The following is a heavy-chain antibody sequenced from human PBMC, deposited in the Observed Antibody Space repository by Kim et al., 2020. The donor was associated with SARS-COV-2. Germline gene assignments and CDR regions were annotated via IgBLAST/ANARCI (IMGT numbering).Heavy chain of an antibody. CDR3: ARASGRGTS. Sequence: GGSLRLSCAASGFTFSSYAMHWVRQAPGKGLEYVSAISSNGGSTYYANSVKGRFTISRDNSKNTLYLQMGSLRAEDMAVYYCARASGRGTSWGQGTLVTVSS. D-gene: IGHD2-15*01. CDR2: ISSNGGST. V-gene: IGHV3-64*01. CDR1: GFTFSSYA. J-gene: IGHJ4*02.